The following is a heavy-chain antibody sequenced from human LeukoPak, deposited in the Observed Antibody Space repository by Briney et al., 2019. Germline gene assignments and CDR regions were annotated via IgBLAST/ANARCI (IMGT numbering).Heavy chain of an antibody. CDR2: ISGSGGST. CDR1: GFTFSSYA. V-gene: IGHV3-23*01. CDR3: AKDQYYGSGSYVFYGMDV. J-gene: IGHJ6*02. Sequence: GGSLRLSCAVSGFTFSSYAMSWVRQAPGKGLEWVSAISGSGGSTYYADSVKGRFTISRDNSKNTLYLQMNSLRAEDTAVYYCAKDQYYGSGSYVFYGMDVWGQGTTVTVSS. D-gene: IGHD3-10*01.